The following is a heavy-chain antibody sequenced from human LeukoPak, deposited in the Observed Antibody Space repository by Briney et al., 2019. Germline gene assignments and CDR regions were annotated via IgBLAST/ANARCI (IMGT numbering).Heavy chain of an antibody. CDR1: GGSISSSNW. J-gene: IGHJ4*02. CDR2: IYHSGST. V-gene: IGHV4-4*02. D-gene: IGHD3-22*01. Sequence: SGTLSLTCAVSGGSISSSNWWSWVRQPPGKGLEWIGEIYHSGSTNYNPSLKSRVTISVDKSKNQFSLKLSSVTAADTAVYYCARDPQNYYDSSGYYGWGQGTLVTVSS. CDR3: ARDPQNYYDSSGYYG.